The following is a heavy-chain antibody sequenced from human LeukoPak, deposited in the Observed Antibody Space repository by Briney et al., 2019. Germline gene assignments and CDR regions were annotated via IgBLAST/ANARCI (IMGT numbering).Heavy chain of an antibody. J-gene: IGHJ6*03. CDR2: IMPLFNTA. CDR3: ARVDRYHYYPDV. V-gene: IGHV1-69*05. Sequence: SVKVSCKASGGTFSSYSITWVRQAPGQGLEWMGGIMPLFNTANYAQQFQGRVTITTDESTSTAYMELSSLRFEDTAMYYCARVDRYHYYPDVWGKGTTVTVSS. CDR1: GGTFSSYS.